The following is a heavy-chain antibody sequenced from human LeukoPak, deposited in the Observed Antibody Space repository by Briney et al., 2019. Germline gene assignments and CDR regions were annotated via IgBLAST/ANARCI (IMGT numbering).Heavy chain of an antibody. CDR2: ISYDGSNK. V-gene: IGHV3-30*18. J-gene: IGHJ4*02. CDR3: AKDQLVVGAQYYFDY. CDR1: GFTFSSYG. Sequence: PGGSLRLSCAASGFTFSSYGMHWVRQAPGKGLEWVAVISYDGSNKYYADSVKGRFTISRDNSKNTLYLQMNSLRAEDTAVYYCAKDQLVVGAQYYFDYWGQGTLVTVSS. D-gene: IGHD1-26*01.